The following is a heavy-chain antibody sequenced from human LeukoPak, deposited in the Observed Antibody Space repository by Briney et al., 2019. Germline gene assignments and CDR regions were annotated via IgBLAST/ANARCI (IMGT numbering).Heavy chain of an antibody. CDR3: ANTGCYDSPYIWFDP. D-gene: IGHD5-12*01. CDR2: IYYSGST. V-gene: IGHV4-39*07. Sequence: TLSGTPTVSGGSLSGSSYYSGWIPQHPRNGLEWIGSIYYSGSTYYNPSLKGRVTISVDTSKNQFSLKLSSVTAADTAVYYCANTGCYDSPYIWFDPWREGTLVSVSS. J-gene: IGHJ5*02. CDR1: GGSLSGSSYY.